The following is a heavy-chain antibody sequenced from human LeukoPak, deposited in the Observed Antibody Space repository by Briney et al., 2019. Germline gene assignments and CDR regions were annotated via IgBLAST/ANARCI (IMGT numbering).Heavy chain of an antibody. CDR3: ARHIDYYDSSGYYF. V-gene: IGHV4-39*01. CDR1: GGSISSGSYY. Sequence: SQTLSLTCTVSGGSISSGSYYWGWIRQPPGKGLEWIGSIYYSGGTYYNPSLKSRVTISVDTSKNQFSLKLSSVTAADTAVYYCARHIDYYDSSGYYFWGQGTLVTVSS. D-gene: IGHD3-22*01. CDR2: IYYSGGT. J-gene: IGHJ4*02.